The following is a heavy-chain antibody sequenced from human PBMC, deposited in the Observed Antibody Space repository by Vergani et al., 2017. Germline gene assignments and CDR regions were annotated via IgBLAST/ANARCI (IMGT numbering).Heavy chain of an antibody. J-gene: IGHJ3*02. Sequence: QVQLVQSGAEVKKPGSSVKVSCKASVGTFSSYAISWVRQAPGQGLGWMGGIIPIFGTANYAQKFQGRVTITADEATSTAYMELSSLRSEDTAVYYCARVGDGFLEWSLAFDIWDQGTMVTVSS. CDR3: ARVGDGFLEWSLAFDI. V-gene: IGHV1-69*01. D-gene: IGHD3-3*01. CDR2: IIPIFGTA. CDR1: VGTFSSYA.